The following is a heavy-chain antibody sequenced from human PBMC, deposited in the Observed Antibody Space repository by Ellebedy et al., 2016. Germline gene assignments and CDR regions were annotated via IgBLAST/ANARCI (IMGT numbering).Heavy chain of an antibody. J-gene: IGHJ4*02. D-gene: IGHD6-19*01. V-gene: IGHV3-33*01. CDR3: ARGGGWSSRGGDY. Sequence: GGSLRLSCAASGFTFSSYGMHWVRQAPGKGLEWVAVIWYDGSNKYYADSVKGRFTISRDNSKNTLYLQMNSLRAEDTAVYYCARGGGWSSRGGDYWGQGTLVTVSS. CDR1: GFTFSSYG. CDR2: IWYDGSNK.